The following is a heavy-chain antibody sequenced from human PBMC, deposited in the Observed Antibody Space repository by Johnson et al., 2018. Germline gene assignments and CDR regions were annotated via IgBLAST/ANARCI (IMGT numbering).Heavy chain of an antibody. D-gene: IGHD1-7*01. Sequence: VQLQESGGGVVQPGRSLRLSCAASGFTFSSYAMSWVRQAPGKGLEWVSAISGSDGSTYYADSVKGRFTISRDNSKNTLSLQMHSLRAEDTAVYYCAKRGSGTYSYYMDDWGQGTTVTVSS. J-gene: IGHJ6*03. CDR2: ISGSDGST. CDR3: AKRGSGTYSYYMDD. V-gene: IGHV3-23*01. CDR1: GFTFSSYA.